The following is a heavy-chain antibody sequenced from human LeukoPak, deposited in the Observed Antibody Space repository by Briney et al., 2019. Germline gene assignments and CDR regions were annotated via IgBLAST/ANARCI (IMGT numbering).Heavy chain of an antibody. D-gene: IGHD6-13*01. CDR3: ARGPRYSFY. CDR1: GFSVSHNY. CDR2: IYIDGTT. V-gene: IGHV3-53*01. J-gene: IGHJ4*02. Sequence: GGSLRLSCAASGFSVSHNYMTWVRQAPGKGLEWISVIYIDGTTYYADSVKGRFTISRDQANNTLYLQMNTLRDEDTAVYYCARGPRYSFYWGQGTLVSVSS.